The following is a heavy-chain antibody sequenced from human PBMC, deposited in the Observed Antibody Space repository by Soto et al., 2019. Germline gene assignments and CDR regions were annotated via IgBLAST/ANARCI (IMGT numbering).Heavy chain of an antibody. J-gene: IGHJ4*02. CDR2: INPKSGAT. CDR1: GYSFTDYH. V-gene: IGHV1-2*06. D-gene: IGHD1-26*01. Sequence: ASVKVSCKASGYSFTDYHIHWVRQAPGQGLEWLGRINPKSGATRYAQKFQGRVTMSRDTSITTVYMELNNLSPDDTAVYYCGRGRSGQLVVFYWGQGTPVTVSS. CDR3: GRGRSGQLVVFY.